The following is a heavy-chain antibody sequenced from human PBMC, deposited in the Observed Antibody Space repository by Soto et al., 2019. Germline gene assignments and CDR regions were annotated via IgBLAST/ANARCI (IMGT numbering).Heavy chain of an antibody. V-gene: IGHV3-23*01. D-gene: IGHD3-10*01. CDR2: ISGSSNST. CDR3: ARYYYASGSYHYYFDY. Sequence: GGSLRLSCAASGFTFSSYAMSWVRQAPGKGLEWVSVISGSSNSTYYADSVRGRFTISRDNPKNSLYLQMNSLRAEDTAVYYCARYYYASGSYHYYFDYWGQGTLVTVSS. J-gene: IGHJ4*02. CDR1: GFTFSSYA.